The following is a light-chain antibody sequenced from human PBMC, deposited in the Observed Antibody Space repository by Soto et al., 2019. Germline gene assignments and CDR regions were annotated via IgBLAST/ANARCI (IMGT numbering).Light chain of an antibody. V-gene: IGKV1-39*01. CDR3: KQSYSTPTA. Sequence: DIQMTQSPSSLSASVGDRVTITCRASQSIRSYLNWYQQKPGKAPKLLIYAASSLQSGVPSRFSGSGSGTDFTLTISSLQPEDFATYSCKQSYSTPTALGPGTKVDIK. CDR2: AAS. J-gene: IGKJ3*01. CDR1: QSIRSY.